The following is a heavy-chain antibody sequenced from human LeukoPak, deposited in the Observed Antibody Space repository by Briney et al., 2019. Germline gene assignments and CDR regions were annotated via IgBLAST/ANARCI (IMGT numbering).Heavy chain of an antibody. CDR2: IYTGTT. V-gene: IGHV4-4*07. Sequence: SETLSLTCTVSGGSISTFFWTWIRQSAGKGLEWIGRIYTGTTYYNPSLESRATISVDTSNNRFSLKLTSLTAADTAVYYCARGTEMTSFTGYYSFDYWGRGSLVTVSS. D-gene: IGHD3-9*01. CDR1: GGSISTFF. J-gene: IGHJ4*02. CDR3: ARGTEMTSFTGYYSFDY.